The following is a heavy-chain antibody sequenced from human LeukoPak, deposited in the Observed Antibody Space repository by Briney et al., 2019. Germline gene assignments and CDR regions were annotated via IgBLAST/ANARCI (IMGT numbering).Heavy chain of an antibody. CDR3: AKRSVLRGPADY. CDR1: GFTFNSYG. Sequence: PGGSLRLSCAASGFTFNSYGMHWVRQAPGKGLEWVSVISGSGDSTYYADSVKGRFTISRDNSKNTLYLQMNSLRAEDTAVYYCAKRSVLRGPADYWGQGTLVTVSS. CDR2: ISGSGDST. D-gene: IGHD3-10*01. V-gene: IGHV3-23*01. J-gene: IGHJ4*02.